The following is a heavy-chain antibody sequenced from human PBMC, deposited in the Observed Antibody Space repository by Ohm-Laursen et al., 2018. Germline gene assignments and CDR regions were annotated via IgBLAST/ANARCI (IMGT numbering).Heavy chain of an antibody. CDR2: INPNNGGT. CDR1: GYTFTGYY. Sequence: SVKVSCKASGYTFTGYYIHWVRQAPGQGLEWMGWINPNNGGTKYTRKFQGRVTMTRDTSISTTYMELSRLTSDDTAVYYCARDFSGSYDNWGQGTLVTVSS. J-gene: IGHJ4*02. D-gene: IGHD1-26*01. CDR3: ARDFSGSYDN. V-gene: IGHV1-2*02.